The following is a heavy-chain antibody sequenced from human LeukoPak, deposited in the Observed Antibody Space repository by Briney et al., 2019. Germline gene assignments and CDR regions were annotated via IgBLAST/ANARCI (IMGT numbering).Heavy chain of an antibody. V-gene: IGHV1-69*01. D-gene: IGHD3-10*01. CDR3: ARDAHYGSGSSFDY. CDR1: GGTFSNYA. Sequence: SVKVSCKASGGTFSNYAVSWVRQAPGQGLEWMGEIIPIFGTANYAQKFQGRVTIAADESTSTAYLDLSNLRSEDTAVYYCARDAHYGSGSSFDYCGQGTLVTVSS. CDR2: IIPIFGTA. J-gene: IGHJ4*02.